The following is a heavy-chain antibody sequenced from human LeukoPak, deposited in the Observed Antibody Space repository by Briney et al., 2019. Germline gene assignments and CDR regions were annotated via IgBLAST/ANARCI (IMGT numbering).Heavy chain of an antibody. V-gene: IGHV3-21*01. CDR3: ARRAPSHDFDD. Sequence: GGSLRLSCAASGFTFSSYSMNWVRQAPGKGLEWVAAISTTSGNIYYAHSVKGPFTISRDNAKNSLYLQMNSLSVEDTALYYCARRAPSHDFDDWGQGTLVTVSS. J-gene: IGHJ4*02. CDR2: ISTTSGNI. CDR1: GFTFSSYS.